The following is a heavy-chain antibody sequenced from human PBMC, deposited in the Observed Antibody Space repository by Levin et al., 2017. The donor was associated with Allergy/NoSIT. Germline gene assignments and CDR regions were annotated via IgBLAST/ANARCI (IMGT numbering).Heavy chain of an antibody. Sequence: GESLKISCTASGFTFGDYAMSWFRQAPGKGLEWVSFIGSKAYGGTTEYAASVKGRFTISRDDSKSIAYLQMNSLRTEDTAVYYCTRALGDYGDYRWDYWGQGTLVPVSS. CDR3: TRALGDYGDYRWDY. D-gene: IGHD4-17*01. J-gene: IGHJ4*02. V-gene: IGHV3-49*03. CDR1: GFTFGDYA. CDR2: IGSKAYGGTT.